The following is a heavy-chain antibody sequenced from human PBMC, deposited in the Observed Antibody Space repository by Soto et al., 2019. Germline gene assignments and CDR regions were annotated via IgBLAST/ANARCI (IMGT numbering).Heavy chain of an antibody. D-gene: IGHD6-19*01. Sequence: EVQLVESGGGLVQPGGSLRLSCAASGFTFSSYDMHWVRQATGKGLEWVSAIGTAGDTYYPGSVKGRFTISRENAKNSLYLQMNSLRARDTAVYYCARAPLYSSGWNGGYFDLWGRGTLVTVSS. CDR1: GFTFSSYD. J-gene: IGHJ2*01. CDR2: IGTAGDT. V-gene: IGHV3-13*01. CDR3: ARAPLYSSGWNGGYFDL.